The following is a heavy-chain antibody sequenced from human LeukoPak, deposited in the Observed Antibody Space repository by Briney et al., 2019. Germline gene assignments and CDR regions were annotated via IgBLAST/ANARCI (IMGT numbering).Heavy chain of an antibody. CDR3: ARVSRNWDFDY. CDR2: ISTSGST. Sequence: SETLSLTCSVSGGSHSGYYWTWIRQPAGKGLEWIGRISTSGSTTYNPSLKSRVTMSVETPKNQFSLRLTSVTAADTAVYYCARVSRNWDFDYWGQGTLVTVSS. V-gene: IGHV4-4*07. D-gene: IGHD7-27*01. J-gene: IGHJ4*02. CDR1: GGSHSGYY.